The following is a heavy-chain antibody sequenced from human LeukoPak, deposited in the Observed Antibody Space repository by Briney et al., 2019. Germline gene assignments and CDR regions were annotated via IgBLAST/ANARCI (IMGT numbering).Heavy chain of an antibody. CDR3: ARDHSSGWYSDYFDY. V-gene: IGHV3-33*01. CDR2: IWDDGSNK. D-gene: IGHD6-19*01. J-gene: IGHJ4*02. Sequence: GRSLRLSCAASGFTFSSYGMHWVRQAPGKGLVWVVAIWDDGSNKYYADSVKGRFTISRDNSKNTLYLQMNSLRAEDTAVYYCARDHSSGWYSDYFDYWGQGTLVTVSS. CDR1: GFTFSSYG.